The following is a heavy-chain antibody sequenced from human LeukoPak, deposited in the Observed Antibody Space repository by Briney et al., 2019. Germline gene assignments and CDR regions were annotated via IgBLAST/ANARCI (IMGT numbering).Heavy chain of an antibody. V-gene: IGHV1-2*02. Sequence: GASVKVSCKASGYSFTGYYMHWVRQAPGQGLEWMGWINPNSGGTNYAQKFQGKVTMTRDTSISTAYMELSRLRSDDTAVYYCARGKITGTTLLDYWGQGTLVTVSS. CDR2: INPNSGGT. J-gene: IGHJ4*02. D-gene: IGHD1-20*01. CDR1: GYSFTGYY. CDR3: ARGKITGTTLLDY.